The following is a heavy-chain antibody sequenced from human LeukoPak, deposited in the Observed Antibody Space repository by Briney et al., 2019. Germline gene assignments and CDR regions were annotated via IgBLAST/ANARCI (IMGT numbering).Heavy chain of an antibody. Sequence: SETLSLTCAVYGGSFSGYYWSWIRQPPGKGLEWIGEINHSGSTNYNPSLKSRVTISVDTSKNQFSLKLSSVTVADTAVYYRASRIVPSSDFDYWGQGTLVTVSS. CDR3: ASRIVPSSDFDY. CDR1: GGSFSGYY. J-gene: IGHJ4*02. D-gene: IGHD5-12*01. CDR2: INHSGST. V-gene: IGHV4-34*01.